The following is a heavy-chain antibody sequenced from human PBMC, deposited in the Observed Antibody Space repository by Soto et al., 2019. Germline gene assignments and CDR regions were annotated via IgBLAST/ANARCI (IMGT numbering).Heavy chain of an antibody. CDR2: INSDGTTT. J-gene: IGHJ4*02. Sequence: EVQLVESGGGLVQPGGSLRLSCAASGCTFNNFWMYWVRQTPAKGLVWVSGINSDGTTTIYADSVKGRFTISRDNAKNTLYLQRNSLTVDDTAIYYCVRDIRWGQGTLVTVSS. V-gene: IGHV3-74*01. CDR1: GCTFNNFW. CDR3: VRDIR.